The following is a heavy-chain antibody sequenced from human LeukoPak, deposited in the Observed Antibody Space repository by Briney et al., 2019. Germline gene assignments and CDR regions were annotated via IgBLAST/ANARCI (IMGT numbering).Heavy chain of an antibody. CDR2: IYYSGST. J-gene: IGHJ5*02. CDR1: GGSISSGDYY. V-gene: IGHV4-30-4*08. CDR3: ARENCSSTSCSLSGWFDP. Sequence: SQTLSLTCTVSGGSISSGDYYWSWIRQPPGKGLEWIGYIYYSGSTYHNPSLKRRVTISVDTSKNQFSLKLRSVTAADTAVYYCARENCSSTSCSLSGWFDPWGQGTLVTVSS. D-gene: IGHD2-2*01.